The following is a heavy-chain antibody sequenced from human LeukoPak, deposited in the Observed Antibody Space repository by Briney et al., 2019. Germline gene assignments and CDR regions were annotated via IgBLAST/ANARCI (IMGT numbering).Heavy chain of an antibody. Sequence: PSETLSLTCTVSVGSISSRTYYWGWIRQPPGKGLEWIGSIYYTGSTFYNPSLKSRVTISVDTYKNQFSMKLSSVTGADAAVYFCAREWTTWGAFDIWGQGTMVTVSS. D-gene: IGHD2/OR15-2a*01. V-gene: IGHV4-39*07. CDR3: AREWTTWGAFDI. CDR2: IYYTGST. J-gene: IGHJ3*02. CDR1: VGSISSRTYY.